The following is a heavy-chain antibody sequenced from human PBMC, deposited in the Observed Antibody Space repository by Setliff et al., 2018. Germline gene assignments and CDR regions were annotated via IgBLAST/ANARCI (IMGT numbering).Heavy chain of an antibody. D-gene: IGHD3-3*01. J-gene: IGHJ4*02. V-gene: IGHV4-34*01. Sequence: SETLSLTCAVYGGSFSGYYWSWIRQPPGKGLEWIGEINHSGSTNYNPSLKSRVTISVDTSKNQFSLKLSSVTAADTAVYYCASRPGLQFLEWLSAFDYWGQGTLVTVSS. CDR1: GGSFSGYY. CDR2: INHSGST. CDR3: ASRPGLQFLEWLSAFDY.